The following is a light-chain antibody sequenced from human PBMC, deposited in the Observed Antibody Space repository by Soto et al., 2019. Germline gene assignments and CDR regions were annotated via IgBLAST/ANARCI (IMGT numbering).Light chain of an antibody. Sequence: LTQPPSASGSPGQSVTISCTGTSSNIGDYNYVSWYQQHPGKAPKLMIYEVSKRPSGVPDRFSGSKSGNTASLTVSGLQAEDEADYYCSSYAGSNNLVFGGGTKLTVL. CDR3: SSYAGSNNLV. J-gene: IGLJ3*02. CDR2: EVS. V-gene: IGLV2-8*01. CDR1: SSNIGDYNY.